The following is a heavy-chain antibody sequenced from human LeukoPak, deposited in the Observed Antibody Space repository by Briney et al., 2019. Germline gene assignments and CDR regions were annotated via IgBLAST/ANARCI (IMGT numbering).Heavy chain of an antibody. D-gene: IGHD5-18*01. CDR2: IIPIFGTA. CDR1: GGTFSSYA. CDR3: ARDPSQDTAMPPWFDP. V-gene: IGHV1-69*13. J-gene: IGHJ5*02. Sequence: ASVKASCKASGGTFSSYAISWVRQAPGQGLEWMGGIIPIFGTANYAQKFQGRVTITADESTSTAYVELSSLRSEDTAVYYCARDPSQDTAMPPWFDPWGQGTLVTVSS.